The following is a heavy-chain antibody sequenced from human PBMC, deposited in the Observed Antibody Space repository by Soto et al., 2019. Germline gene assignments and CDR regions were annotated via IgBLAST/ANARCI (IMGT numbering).Heavy chain of an antibody. V-gene: IGHV3-23*01. D-gene: IGHD6-13*01. CDR2: ISGSGGST. Sequence: PGGSLRLSCAASGFTFSSYAMSWVRQAPGKGLEWVSAISGSGGSTYYADSVKGRFTISRDNSKNTLYLQMNSLRAEDTAVYYCAKTIDAYSSHTNYYYYGMDVWGQGTTVTVSS. CDR1: GFTFSSYA. CDR3: AKTIDAYSSHTNYYYYGMDV. J-gene: IGHJ6*02.